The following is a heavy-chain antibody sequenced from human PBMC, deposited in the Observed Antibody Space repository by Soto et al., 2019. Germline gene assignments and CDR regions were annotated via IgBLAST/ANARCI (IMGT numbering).Heavy chain of an antibody. CDR2: INHSGST. Sequence: SETLSLTCAFYVGSFSGYYWSWIRQPPGKGLEWIGEINHSGSTNYNPSLKSRVTISVDTSKNQFSLKLSSVTAADTAVYYCATLTYDYVWGSYRPPPAWGQGTLVTVSS. V-gene: IGHV4-34*01. J-gene: IGHJ5*02. CDR1: VGSFSGYY. CDR3: ATLTYDYVWGSYRPPPA. D-gene: IGHD3-16*02.